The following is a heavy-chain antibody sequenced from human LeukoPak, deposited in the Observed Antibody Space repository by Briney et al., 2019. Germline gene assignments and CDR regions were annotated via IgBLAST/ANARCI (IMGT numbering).Heavy chain of an antibody. CDR1: GFTFNSYL. J-gene: IGHJ6*02. CDR2: IKQDGSEK. Sequence: GGSLRLSCAASGFTFNSYLMSWVRQAPGKGLEWVANIKQDGSEKYYVDSVKGRFTISRDNAKNSLYLQMNSLRVEDTAVYYCARERGYYDSSGYYDSYHYYYGMDVWGQGTTVTVSS. V-gene: IGHV3-7*01. D-gene: IGHD3-22*01. CDR3: ARERGYYDSSGYYDSYHYYYGMDV.